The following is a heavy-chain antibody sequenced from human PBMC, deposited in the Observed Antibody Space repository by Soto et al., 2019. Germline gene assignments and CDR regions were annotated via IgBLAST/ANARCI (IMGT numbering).Heavy chain of an antibody. D-gene: IGHD2-8*01. CDR3: ARDCTNGVCYPRPPNGIDV. CDR1: GGTFSSYA. CDR2: IIPIFGTA. V-gene: IGHV1-69*06. J-gene: IGHJ6*02. Sequence: SVKVSCKASGGTFSSYAISWVRQAPGQGLEWMGGIIPIFGTANYAQKFQGRVTITADKSTSTAYMELSSLRSEDTAVYYCARDCTNGVCYPRPPNGIDVWGQGTTVTVSS.